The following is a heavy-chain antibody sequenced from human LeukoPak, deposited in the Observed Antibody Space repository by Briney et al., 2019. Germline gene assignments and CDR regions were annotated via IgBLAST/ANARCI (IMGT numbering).Heavy chain of an antibody. CDR3: ARGRLSYNWNYFNYYYYGMDV. J-gene: IGHJ6*02. CDR1: GFTFSSYE. Sequence: GGSLRLSCAASGFTFSSYELNWVRQAPGKGLEWVSSISSSGSTIYYADSVKGRFTISRDNAKNSLYLQMNSLRAEDTAVYYCARGRLSYNWNYFNYYYYGMDVWGQGTTVTVSS. CDR2: ISSSGSTI. D-gene: IGHD1-7*01. V-gene: IGHV3-48*03.